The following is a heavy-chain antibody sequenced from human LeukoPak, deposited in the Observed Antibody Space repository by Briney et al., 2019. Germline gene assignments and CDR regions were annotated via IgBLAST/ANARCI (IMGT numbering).Heavy chain of an antibody. CDR3: ASRDYYDSSGYYDAFDI. D-gene: IGHD3-22*01. V-gene: IGHV3-66*01. CDR1: GFTVSSNY. J-gene: IGHJ3*02. Sequence: GGSLRLSCAASGFTVSSNYMSWVRQAPGKGLEWVSVIYSGGSTYYADSVKGRFTISRDNSKNTLYLQMSSLRAEDTAVYYCASRDYYDSSGYYDAFDIWGQGTMVTVSS. CDR2: IYSGGST.